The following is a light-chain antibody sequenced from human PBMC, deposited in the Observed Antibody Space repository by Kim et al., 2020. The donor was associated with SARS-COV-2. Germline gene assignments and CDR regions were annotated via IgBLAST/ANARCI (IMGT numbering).Light chain of an antibody. Sequence: QAGLTQPPSVSKGLRQTATLTCTGNSNNVGNQGAAWLQQHQGHPPKLLSYRNNNRPSGISERLSASRSGNTASLTITGLQPEDEADYHCSAWDSSLSAWVFGGGTQLNVL. J-gene: IGLJ3*02. V-gene: IGLV10-54*01. CDR1: SNNVGNQG. CDR2: RNN. CDR3: SAWDSSLSAWV.